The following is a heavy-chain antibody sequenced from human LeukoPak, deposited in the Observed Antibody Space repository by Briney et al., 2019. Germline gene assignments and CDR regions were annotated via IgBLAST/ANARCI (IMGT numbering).Heavy chain of an antibody. CDR2: IYYSGST. CDR1: GGSFSGYY. Sequence: SETLSLTCAVYGGSFSGYYWGWIRQPPGKGLEWIGSIYYSGSTYYNPSLKSRVTISVDRSKNQFSLKLSSVTAADTAVYYCATLSIMITFGGVSAWFDPWGQGTLVTVSS. J-gene: IGHJ5*02. D-gene: IGHD3-16*01. CDR3: ATLSIMITFGGVSAWFDP. V-gene: IGHV4-34*01.